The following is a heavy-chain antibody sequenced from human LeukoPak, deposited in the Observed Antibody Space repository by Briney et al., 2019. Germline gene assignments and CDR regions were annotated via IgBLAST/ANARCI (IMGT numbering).Heavy chain of an antibody. Sequence: SETLSLTCAVSGDSISSGTYSWTWIRQPPGKGLEWIGFISHSGGTYHNPSLKSRVTMSVDRSENQFSLKLSSVTAADTAVYYCARGLIVPSTIFDYWGQGALVTVSS. J-gene: IGHJ4*02. D-gene: IGHD2-2*01. CDR3: ARGLIVPSTIFDY. CDR1: GDSISSGTYS. V-gene: IGHV4-30-2*01. CDR2: ISHSGGT.